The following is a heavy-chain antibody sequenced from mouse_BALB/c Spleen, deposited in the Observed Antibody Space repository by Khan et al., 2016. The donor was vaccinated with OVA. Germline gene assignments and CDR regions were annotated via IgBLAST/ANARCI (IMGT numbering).Heavy chain of an antibody. V-gene: IGHV1-37*01. CDR2: INPYNGDI. CDR3: GRNEGKYGGYGDALDY. J-gene: IGHJ4*01. CDR1: GYSFTDYF. Sequence: EVQLQESGPDLVKPGTSVKISCKASGYSFTDYFINWVKQDHGKSLEWIGRINPYNGDIFYNHKFEGKATLTVDESSDTAHMALLSLTSEDSAVYYCGRNEGKYGGYGDALDYWGQGTSVIVSS. D-gene: IGHD2-13*01.